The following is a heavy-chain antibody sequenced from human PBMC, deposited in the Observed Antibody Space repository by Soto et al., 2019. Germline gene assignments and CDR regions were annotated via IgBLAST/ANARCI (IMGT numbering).Heavy chain of an antibody. V-gene: IGHV4-31*03. D-gene: IGHD2-15*01. J-gene: IGHJ5*02. Sequence: PSETLSLTCTVSGGSISSGGYYWSWIRQHPGKGLEWIGYIYYSGSTYYNPSLESRVTISVDTSKNQFSLKLSSVTAADTAVYYCARENSDCSGGSCYDNWFDPWGQGTLVTVSS. CDR3: ARENSDCSGGSCYDNWFDP. CDR2: IYYSGST. CDR1: GGSISSGGYY.